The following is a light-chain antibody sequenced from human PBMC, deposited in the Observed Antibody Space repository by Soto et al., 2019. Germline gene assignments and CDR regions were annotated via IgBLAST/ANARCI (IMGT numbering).Light chain of an antibody. CDR1: QSVRSSY. J-gene: IGKJ1*01. CDR2: GAS. V-gene: IGKV3-20*01. Sequence: FVLTQSPGTLSLSPWERATLSCRASQSVRSSYFAWYQQKPGQAPRLLIYGASTRAAIIPARFSGSGSGTDFTLTISRLEPEDFAVYYCQQYGSSGTFGQGTKVDIK. CDR3: QQYGSSGT.